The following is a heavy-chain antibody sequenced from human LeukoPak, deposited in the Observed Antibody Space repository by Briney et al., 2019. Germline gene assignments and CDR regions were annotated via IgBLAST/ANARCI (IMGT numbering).Heavy chain of an antibody. V-gene: IGHV3-74*01. Sequence: GGSLRLSCAASGFTLSPYWMHWVRQAPGKGMVWVSRIISAGSSTTYADTVKGRFTISRDNTKNTLYLQMNILRAEDTAVYYCTRARCSRTSCNTESDYWGQGTLVTVSS. CDR3: TRARCSRTSCNTESDY. CDR2: IISAGSST. CDR1: GFTLSPYW. D-gene: IGHD2-2*01. J-gene: IGHJ4*02.